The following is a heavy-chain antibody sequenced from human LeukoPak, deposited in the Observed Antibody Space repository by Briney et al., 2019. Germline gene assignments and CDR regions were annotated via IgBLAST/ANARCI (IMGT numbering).Heavy chain of an antibody. CDR1: GGSFSGYY. CDR3: ARKGWVVLRAFDV. D-gene: IGHD2-8*02. CDR2: INQSGCT. V-gene: IGHV4-34*01. Sequence: SETLSLTCAVYGGSFSGYYWNWIRQPPRSGLEWIGEINQSGCTNYNPSLKSRVTISLDTSKNQFSLKLNSVTAADTAVYYCARKGWVVLRAFDVWGRGTMVTVSS. J-gene: IGHJ3*01.